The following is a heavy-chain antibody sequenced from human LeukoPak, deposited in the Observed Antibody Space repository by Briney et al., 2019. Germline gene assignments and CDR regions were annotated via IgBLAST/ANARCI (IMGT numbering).Heavy chain of an antibody. D-gene: IGHD6-6*01. CDR3: ASYRYGSSFAFDI. V-gene: IGHV3-66*01. J-gene: IGHJ3*02. CDR2: IYSGGST. Sequence: HPGGSLRLSCGASGFTVSTNYMSWVRQAPGNGLEWVSIIYSGGSTYYADSVKGRFTISRDNSKNTLYLQMNSLRAEDTAVYYCASYRYGSSFAFDIWGQGTMVTVSS. CDR1: GFTVSTNY.